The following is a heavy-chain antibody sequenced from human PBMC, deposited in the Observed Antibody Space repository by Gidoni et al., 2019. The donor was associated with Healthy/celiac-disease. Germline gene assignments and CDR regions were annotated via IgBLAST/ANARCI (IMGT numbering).Heavy chain of an antibody. D-gene: IGHD3-3*01. CDR1: GFTFSDYY. J-gene: IGHJ4*02. Sequence: QVQLVESGGGLVKPGGSLRLSCAASGFTFSDYYMSWIRQAPGKGLEWVSYISSSSSYTNYADSVKGRFTISRDNAKNSLYLQMNSLRAEDTAVYYCARSRITIFGVIDYWGQGTLVTVSS. CDR2: ISSSSSYT. CDR3: ARSRITIFGVIDY. V-gene: IGHV3-11*06.